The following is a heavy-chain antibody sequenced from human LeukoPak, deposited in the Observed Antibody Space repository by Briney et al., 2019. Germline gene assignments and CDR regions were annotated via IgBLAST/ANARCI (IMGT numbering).Heavy chain of an antibody. CDR2: ISAYNGNT. J-gene: IGHJ6*02. CDR1: GYTFTSYG. V-gene: IGHV1-18*01. CDR3: ARETYYYDSSGYYSYYGMDV. Sequence: ASVKVSCKASGYTFTSYGISWVRQAPGQELEWMGWISAYNGNTNYAQKLQGRVAMTTDTSTSTAYMELRSLRSDDTAVYYCARETYYYDSSGYYSYYGMDVWGQGTTVTVSS. D-gene: IGHD3-22*01.